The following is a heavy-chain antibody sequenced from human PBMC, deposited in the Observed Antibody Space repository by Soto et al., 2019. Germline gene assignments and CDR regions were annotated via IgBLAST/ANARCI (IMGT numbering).Heavy chain of an antibody. V-gene: IGHV3-30*03. J-gene: IGHJ4*02. CDR3: GAGQYSSDY. Sequence: QVQLVESGGGVVQPGRSLRLSCAASGFTFSSYGMHWVRQAPGKGLEWVALISYDGSDKYYADSVKGRFTISRDNSKNPLYLQMTSLSVEDTAVYYCGAGQYSSDYRGQGALVTVSS. D-gene: IGHD6-13*01. CDR1: GFTFSSYG. CDR2: ISYDGSDK.